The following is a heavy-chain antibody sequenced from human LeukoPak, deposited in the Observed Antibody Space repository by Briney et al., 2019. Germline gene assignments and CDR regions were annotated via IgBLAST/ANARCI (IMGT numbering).Heavy chain of an antibody. D-gene: IGHD3-10*01. Sequence: GGSLRLSCADSGFTFSSYWMTWVRQAPGKGLEWVANIKHDGSETYHVDSVKGRFTIPRDNAKNSLYLQMNSLRAEDTAVYYCARRGYYYASGTIPFDYWGQGALVTVSS. CDR2: IKHDGSET. CDR1: GFTFSSYW. J-gene: IGHJ4*02. V-gene: IGHV3-7*01. CDR3: ARRGYYYASGTIPFDY.